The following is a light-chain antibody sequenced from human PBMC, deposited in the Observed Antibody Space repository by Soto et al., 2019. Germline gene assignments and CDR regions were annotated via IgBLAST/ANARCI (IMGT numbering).Light chain of an antibody. CDR1: SSDVGAYDY. V-gene: IGLV2-14*03. CDR2: DVT. CDR3: TSYTTKSTVA. Sequence: QSALTQPASVSGSPGQSIAISCTGTSSDVGAYDYVSWYQQHPGEAPKLMIFDVTRRPSGVSDRFSGSKSGTTASLTISGHQAEDEADYYCTSYTTKSTVALGGGTKLTVL. J-gene: IGLJ2*01.